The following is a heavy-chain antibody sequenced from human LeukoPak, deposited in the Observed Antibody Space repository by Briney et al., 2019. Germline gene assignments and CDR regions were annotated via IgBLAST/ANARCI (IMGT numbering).Heavy chain of an antibody. V-gene: IGHV3-74*01. CDR1: GNYW. D-gene: IGHD2/OR15-2a*01. Sequence: PGGSLRLPCVASGNYWMHWVRQAPGKGLVWVSHINSDGSWTSYADSVKGRFTISKDNAKNTVYLQMNSLRAEDTAVYYCVSFYETYWGRGTLVTVSS. J-gene: IGHJ4*02. CDR2: INSDGSWT. CDR3: VSFYETY.